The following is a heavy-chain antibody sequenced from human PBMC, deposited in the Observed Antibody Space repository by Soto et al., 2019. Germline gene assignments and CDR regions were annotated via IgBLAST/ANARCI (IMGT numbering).Heavy chain of an antibody. CDR1: GGSLSGYY. D-gene: IGHD6-13*01. CDR2: INRSGST. CDR3: AREVQAAGLDN. J-gene: IGHJ4*02. Sequence: PSDTLSLTCTVYGGSLSGYYWSWIRQPPGKGLEWIGEINRSGSTNYNPSLKSRVTISVDTSKNQFSLKLSSVSAADTAVYYCAREVQAAGLDNWGQGTLVTVSS. V-gene: IGHV4-34*01.